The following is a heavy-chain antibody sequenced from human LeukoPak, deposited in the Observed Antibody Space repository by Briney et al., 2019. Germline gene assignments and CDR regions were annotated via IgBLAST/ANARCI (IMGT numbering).Heavy chain of an antibody. CDR1: GGSIISTSYY. J-gene: IGHJ6*03. CDR3: ARASGSCWYERRLHAYYYYMDV. CDR2: IDYSGST. D-gene: IGHD6-13*01. V-gene: IGHV4-39*07. Sequence: PSETLSLTCTVSGGSIISTSYYWGWIRQPPGEGLEWIGSIDYSGSTYYNPSLKSRVTISVDTSKNQFSLNLSSVTAADTAVYSCARASGSCWYERRLHAYYYYMDVWGKGTTVTVSS.